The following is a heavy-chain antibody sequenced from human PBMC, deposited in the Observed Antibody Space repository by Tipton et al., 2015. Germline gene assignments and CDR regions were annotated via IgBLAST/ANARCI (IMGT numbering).Heavy chain of an antibody. V-gene: IGHV1-2*02. J-gene: IGHJ6*02. CDR1: GYTFTDYY. Sequence: QSGPEVKKPGASVKVSCKTSGYTFTDYYMHWVRQAPGQGLEWMGWINPKSGGTKYAQKFQGRVTMTRDTSISTAYMELSGLRSDDTAVYYCASVTQGTKFYYGMDVWGQGTTVTVFS. CDR2: INPKSGGT. D-gene: IGHD2-21*02. CDR3: ASVTQGTKFYYGMDV.